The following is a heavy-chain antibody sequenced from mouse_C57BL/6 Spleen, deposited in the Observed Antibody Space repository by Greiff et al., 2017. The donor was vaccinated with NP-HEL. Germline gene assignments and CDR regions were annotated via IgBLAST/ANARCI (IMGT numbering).Heavy chain of an antibody. V-gene: IGHV1-64*01. CDR3: ARGGSYYGNYLDY. D-gene: IGHD2-10*01. CDR1: GYTFTSYW. J-gene: IGHJ2*01. Sequence: QVQLQQPGAELVKPGASVKLSCKASGYTFTSYWMHWVKQRPGQGLEWIGMIHPNSGSTNYNEKFKSKATLTVDKSSSTAYMQLSSLTSEDSAVYYCARGGSYYGNYLDYWGQGTTLTVSS. CDR2: IHPNSGST.